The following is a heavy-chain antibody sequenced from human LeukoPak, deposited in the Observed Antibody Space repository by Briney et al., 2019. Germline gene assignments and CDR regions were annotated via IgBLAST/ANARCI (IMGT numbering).Heavy chain of an antibody. CDR1: GFTFSSYS. D-gene: IGHD3/OR15-3a*01. Sequence: GGSLRLSCAASGFTFSSYSMKWVRQAPGKGLEWVSYISSSSRTIYYADSVNGRFTISRDNAKNSLYLQMNSLRAEDTAVYYCARVDWPYYFDYWGQGTLVTVSS. J-gene: IGHJ4*02. V-gene: IGHV3-48*01. CDR3: ARVDWPYYFDY. CDR2: ISSSSRTI.